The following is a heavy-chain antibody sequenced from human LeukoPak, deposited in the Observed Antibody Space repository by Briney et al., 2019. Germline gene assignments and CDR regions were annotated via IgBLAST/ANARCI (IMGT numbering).Heavy chain of an antibody. J-gene: IGHJ4*02. CDR1: GGSISSDGYY. CDR2: IYHSGST. Sequence: SETLSLTCTVSGGSISSDGYYWSWIRQYPGKGLEWIGYIYHSGSTYYNPSLKSRVTITVDRSKNQFSLKLSSVTAADTAVYYCARQNEYSYGFDYWGQGTLVTVSS. CDR3: ARQNEYSYGFDY. D-gene: IGHD5-18*01. V-gene: IGHV4-30-2*06.